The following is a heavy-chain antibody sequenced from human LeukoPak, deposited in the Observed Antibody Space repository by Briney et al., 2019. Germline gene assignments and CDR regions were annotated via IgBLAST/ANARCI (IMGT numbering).Heavy chain of an antibody. J-gene: IGHJ4*02. V-gene: IGHV4-39*07. CDR1: GGSISSSSYY. Sequence: KSSETLSLTCTVSGGSISSSSYYWGWIRQPPGKGLEWIASIYYSKSTYYNPSLKSRVTISVDTSQNQFSLKLSSVTAADTAVYYCARVPAANWADYWGQGTLVTVSS. CDR3: ARVPAANWADY. CDR2: IYYSKST. D-gene: IGHD7-27*01.